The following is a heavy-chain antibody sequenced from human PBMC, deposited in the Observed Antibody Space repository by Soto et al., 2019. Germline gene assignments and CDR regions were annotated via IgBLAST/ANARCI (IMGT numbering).Heavy chain of an antibody. CDR3: AKDSLADYSKMNYYYMDV. D-gene: IGHD4-4*01. CDR2: ISYDGSNK. CDR1: GFSFSNYG. V-gene: IGHV3-30*18. J-gene: IGHJ6*03. Sequence: GGSLRLSCAASGFSFSNYGMHWVRQAPGKGLEWVAVISYDGSNKYYADSVKGRFTISRDNSKNTLFMQMNSLRAEDTAVYYCAKDSLADYSKMNYYYMDVWGKGTTVTVSS.